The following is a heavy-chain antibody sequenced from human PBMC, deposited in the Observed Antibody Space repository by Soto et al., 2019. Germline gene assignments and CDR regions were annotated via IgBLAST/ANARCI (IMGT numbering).Heavy chain of an antibody. V-gene: IGHV1-2*02. Sequence: ASVKVSCKVSGYSFVGCYLHWMRQAPGQGLEWLGWINPTTGGTNYPQKFQGRVTMTRDTSISTAYMELSSLRSDDTAVYFCARKICEYNFDYWGQGTLVTV. CDR3: ARKICEYNFDY. CDR1: GYSFVGCY. J-gene: IGHJ4*02. D-gene: IGHD3-3*01. CDR2: INPTTGGT.